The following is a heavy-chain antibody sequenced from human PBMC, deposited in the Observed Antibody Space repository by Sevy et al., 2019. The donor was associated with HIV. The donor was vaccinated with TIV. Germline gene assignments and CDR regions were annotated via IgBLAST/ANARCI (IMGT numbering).Heavy chain of an antibody. CDR1: GGSISGNF. Sequence: SETLSLTCSVSGGSISGNFWTWIRQPPGKGLEWIGYIYYSGSTNSNPSLKSRVSISLDTSKNQFSLRLKSVTAADTAVYYCASGSGSYYDAFHIWGQVTMVTVSS. D-gene: IGHD1-26*01. V-gene: IGHV4-59*01. CDR3: ASGSGSYYDAFHI. CDR2: IYYSGST. J-gene: IGHJ3*02.